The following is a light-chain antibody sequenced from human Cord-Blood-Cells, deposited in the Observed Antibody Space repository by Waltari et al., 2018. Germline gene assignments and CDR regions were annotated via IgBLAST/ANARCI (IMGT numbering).Light chain of an antibody. V-gene: IGLV2-14*01. Sequence: QSALTQPASVSGSPGQSITISCTGTSSDVGGYNYVSWYQQHPGKAPKLMIYDVSNRPSGVSSRFSGSKSGNTASLTISGLQAEDEADDYCSSYTSSSTDVFGTGTKVTVL. CDR2: DVS. CDR1: SSDVGGYNY. CDR3: SSYTSSSTDV. J-gene: IGLJ1*01.